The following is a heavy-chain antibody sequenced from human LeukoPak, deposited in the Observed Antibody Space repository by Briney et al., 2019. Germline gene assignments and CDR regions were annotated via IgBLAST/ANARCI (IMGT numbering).Heavy chain of an antibody. V-gene: IGHV4-34*01. J-gene: IGHJ6*02. CDR2: INHSGST. D-gene: IGHD6-13*01. CDR1: GGSFSGYY. Sequence: SETLSLTCAVYGGSFSGYYWSWIRQPPGKGLEWIGEINHSGSTNYNPSLKGRVTISVDTSKNQFSLKLSSVTAADTAVYYCASGIGIAAAHYYGVDVWGQGTTVTVSS. CDR3: ASGIGIAAAHYYGVDV.